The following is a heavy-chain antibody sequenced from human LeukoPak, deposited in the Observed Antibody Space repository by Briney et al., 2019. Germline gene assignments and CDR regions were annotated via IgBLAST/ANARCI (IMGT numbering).Heavy chain of an antibody. V-gene: IGHV4-4*07. CDR2: IYTSGST. Sequence: SETLSLTCTVSGGSISSYYWSWIRQPAGKGLEWIGRIYTSGSTNYNPSLKSRVTMSVDTSKNQFSLKLSSVTAADTAVYYCARDSPELPEGGFDYWGQGTLVTVSS. D-gene: IGHD1-26*01. J-gene: IGHJ4*02. CDR1: GGSISSYY. CDR3: ARDSPELPEGGFDY.